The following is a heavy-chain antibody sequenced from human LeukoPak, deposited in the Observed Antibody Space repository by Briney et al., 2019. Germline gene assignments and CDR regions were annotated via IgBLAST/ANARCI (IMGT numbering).Heavy chain of an antibody. Sequence: GASVKVSCKASGYTFTTYGISWVRQSPGQGLEWMGWISPYNGNTNYAQNPQVRVTMTTDTSTSTAYMELRSLASDDTAMYYCARDRNDEGFDYWGQGTLVTVSS. CDR1: GYTFTTYG. CDR3: ARDRNDEGFDY. V-gene: IGHV1-18*01. J-gene: IGHJ4*02. CDR2: ISPYNGNT. D-gene: IGHD1-14*01.